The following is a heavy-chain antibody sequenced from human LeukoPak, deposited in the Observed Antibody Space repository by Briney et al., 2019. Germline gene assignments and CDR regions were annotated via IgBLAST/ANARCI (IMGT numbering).Heavy chain of an antibody. V-gene: IGHV4-59*12. Sequence: PSETLSLTCTVSGGSISSYYWSWIRQPPGKGLEWIGYIYHSGSTYYNPSLKSRVTISVDRSKNQFSLKLSSVTAADTAVYYCARDLGSKRGSLYYYDSSGYYGDYWGQGTLVTVSS. J-gene: IGHJ4*02. CDR2: IYHSGST. CDR3: ARDLGSKRGSLYYYDSSGYYGDY. CDR1: GGSISSYY. D-gene: IGHD3-22*01.